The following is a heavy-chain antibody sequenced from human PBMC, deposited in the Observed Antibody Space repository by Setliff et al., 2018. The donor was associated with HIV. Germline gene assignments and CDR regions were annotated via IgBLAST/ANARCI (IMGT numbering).Heavy chain of an antibody. D-gene: IGHD2-15*01. CDR3: ARKGYCSGSGCPTPFDF. CDR2: VFYSGST. CDR1: GYSISSGYY. V-gene: IGHV4-38-2*01. Sequence: PSETLSLTCAVSGYSISSGYYWGWIRQPPGKGLEWIGSVFYSGSTYYKPSLKSRVTISVDTSKNQFSLKLSSVTAADTAVYYCARKGYCSGSGCPTPFDFWGQGTLVTVSS. J-gene: IGHJ4*02.